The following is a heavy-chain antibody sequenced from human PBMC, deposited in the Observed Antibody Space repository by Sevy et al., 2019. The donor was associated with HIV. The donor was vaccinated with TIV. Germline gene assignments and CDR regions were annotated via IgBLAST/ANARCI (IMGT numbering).Heavy chain of an antibody. V-gene: IGHV3-9*01. D-gene: IGHD5-12*01. CDR1: GFTFDDYA. J-gene: IGHJ3*02. Sequence: GGSLRLSCAASGFTFDDYAMNWVRQAPGKGLEWVSGISWDSGLIGYAVSVQGRFTVSRDSSKNSLYLQMNNLRPEDTALYYCSRDFVATTMGGPPFDIWGRGTMVTVSS. CDR3: SRDFVATTMGGPPFDI. CDR2: ISWDSGLI.